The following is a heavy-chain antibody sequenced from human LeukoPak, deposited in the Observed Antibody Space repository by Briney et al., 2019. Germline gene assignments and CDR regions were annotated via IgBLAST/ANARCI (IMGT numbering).Heavy chain of an antibody. D-gene: IGHD2-15*01. CDR3: ARGSGGRSDY. CDR1: GGSISSYH. CDR2: IYYSGNT. J-gene: IGHJ4*02. V-gene: IGHV4-59*01. Sequence: PSETLSLTCTVSGGSISSYHWSWIRQSPGKGLEWIGKIYYSGNTNYNPSLKSRVTISVDTSKNQFSLKLSSVTAADTAVHFCARGSGGRSDYWGQGTLVTVSS.